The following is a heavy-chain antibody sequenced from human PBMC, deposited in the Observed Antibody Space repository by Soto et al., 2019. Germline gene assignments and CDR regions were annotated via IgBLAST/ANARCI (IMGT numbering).Heavy chain of an antibody. CDR2: IGTTSTYI. Sequence: EVQLVESGGGLVKPGGSLRLSCAASGFTFGTFTMSWVRQAPGKGLEWVSSIGTTSTYIYYADSVRGQFTISRDNAKNSLYLQMNSLRAEDTAVYFCARVMCGDCSSYYYYSMDVWGQGTTVTVSS. J-gene: IGHJ6*02. D-gene: IGHD2-21*02. CDR1: GFTFGTFT. V-gene: IGHV3-21*01. CDR3: ARVMCGDCSSYYYYSMDV.